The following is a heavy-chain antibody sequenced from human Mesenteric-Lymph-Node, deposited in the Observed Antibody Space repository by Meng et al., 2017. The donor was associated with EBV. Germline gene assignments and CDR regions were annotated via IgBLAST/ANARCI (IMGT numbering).Heavy chain of an antibody. CDR2: IFDGDDNT. CDR3: ARDPLLVRGAFPPDY. J-gene: IGHJ4*02. Sequence: VQLVQCGAEVKNPGASVKISCKTSGYTFSHHAMHWVRQAPGQRLEWMGWIFDGDDNTKYSQKFQGRVTITRDTSASTVYMELTSLRSEDTAVYYCARDPLLVRGAFPPDYWGQGTLVTVSS. CDR1: GYTFSHHA. D-gene: IGHD3-10*01. V-gene: IGHV1-3*01.